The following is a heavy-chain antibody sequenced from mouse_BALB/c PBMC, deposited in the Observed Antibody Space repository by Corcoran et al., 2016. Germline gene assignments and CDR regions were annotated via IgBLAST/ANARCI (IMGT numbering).Heavy chain of an antibody. Sequence: EVQLQQSGAELVRPGALVKLSCKASGFTIKDYYMHWVKQRPEQGLEWIGWIDPENGNTIYDPKFQGKASITADTSSNTAYLQLSSLTSEDTAVYYCARSGDVYAMDYWGQGTSVTVSS. CDR2: IDPENGNT. J-gene: IGHJ4*01. CDR3: ARSGDVYAMDY. V-gene: IGHV14-1*02. CDR1: GFTIKDYY. D-gene: IGHD3-1*01.